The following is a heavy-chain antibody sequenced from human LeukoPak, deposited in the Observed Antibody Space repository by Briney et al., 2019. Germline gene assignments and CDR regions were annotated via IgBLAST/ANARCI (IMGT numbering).Heavy chain of an antibody. J-gene: IGHJ2*01. V-gene: IGHV5-51*01. Sequence: HGESLKISCKGSGYSFTSYWIGWVRQMPGKGLEWVGIIYPGDSDYRYSPSFQGQVTISADKSISTAYLQWSSLKASDTAMYYCAMVRGAVDWYFDLWGRGTLVTVSS. CDR2: IYPGDSDY. CDR3: AMVRGAVDWYFDL. CDR1: GYSFTSYW. D-gene: IGHD3-10*01.